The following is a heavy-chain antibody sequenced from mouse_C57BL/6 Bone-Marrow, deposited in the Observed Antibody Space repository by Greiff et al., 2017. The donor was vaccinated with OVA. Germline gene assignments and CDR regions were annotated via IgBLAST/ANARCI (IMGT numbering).Heavy chain of an antibody. J-gene: IGHJ3*01. Sequence: QVQLQQPGAELVKPGASVKLSCKASGYTFTSYWMQWVKQRPGQGLEWIGEIDPSDSYTNYNQKFKGKATLTVDTSASTAYMQLSSLTSEDSAVDYCARGGAYYDYVFADWGQGTLVTVSA. CDR2: IDPSDSYT. D-gene: IGHD2-4*01. CDR3: ARGGAYYDYVFAD. CDR1: GYTFTSYW. V-gene: IGHV1-50*01.